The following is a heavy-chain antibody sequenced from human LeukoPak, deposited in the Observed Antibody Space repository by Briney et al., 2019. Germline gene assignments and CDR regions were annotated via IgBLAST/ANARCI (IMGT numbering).Heavy chain of an antibody. V-gene: IGHV1-2*02. CDR1: GYTFTGYY. J-gene: IGHJ5*02. Sequence: ASVKVSCKASGYTFTGYYMHWVRQAPGQGLEWMGWINPNSGGTNYAQKFQGRVTMTRDTSISTAYMELSRLRSDDTAVYYCARDGGGVTIYNWFDPWGQGTLVTVSS. CDR3: ARDGGGVTIYNWFDP. D-gene: IGHD2-8*02. CDR2: INPNSGGT.